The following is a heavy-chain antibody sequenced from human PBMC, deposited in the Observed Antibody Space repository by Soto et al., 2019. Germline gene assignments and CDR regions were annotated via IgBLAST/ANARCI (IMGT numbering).Heavy chain of an antibody. CDR3: AKAKGSFDHTGPDQ. V-gene: IGHV3-23*01. CDR2: FGVDYVT. CDR1: GFSFSNYA. J-gene: IGHJ4*02. D-gene: IGHD2-8*02. Sequence: EVQLLESGGGLIQPGGSLRLSCATFGFSFSNYAMRWVCQAPGKGLEWVSGFGVDYVTYYADSVRGRFTISRDNSKNTLYLQMNSLRAEDTALYYCAKAKGSFDHTGPDQWGQGTLVTVSS.